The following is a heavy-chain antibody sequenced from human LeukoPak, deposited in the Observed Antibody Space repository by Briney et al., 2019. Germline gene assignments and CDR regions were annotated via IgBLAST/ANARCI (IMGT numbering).Heavy chain of an antibody. J-gene: IGHJ4*02. D-gene: IGHD6-19*01. CDR3: ARGYSSGWYGYYFDY. CDR2: IYTSGST. V-gene: IGHV4-4*07. CDR1: GGSISSYY. Sequence: SETLSLTCTVSGGSISSYYWSWIRQPAGKGLEWIGRIYTSGSTNYNPSLKSRVTMSVDTSKNRFSLKLSSVTAADTAVYYCARGYSSGWYGYYFDYWGQGTLVTVSS.